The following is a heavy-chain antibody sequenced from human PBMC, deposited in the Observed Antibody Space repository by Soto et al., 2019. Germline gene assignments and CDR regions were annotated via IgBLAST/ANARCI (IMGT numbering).Heavy chain of an antibody. CDR1: GFTFSSYG. V-gene: IGHV3-30*18. CDR2: ISYDGSNK. J-gene: IGHJ6*03. D-gene: IGHD2-2*01. CDR3: AKDPDIVVVPAENYMDV. Sequence: GGSLRLSCAASGFTFSSYGMHWVRQAPGKGLEWVAVISYDGSNKYYADSVKGRFTISRDNSKNTLYLQMNSLRAEDTAVYYCAKDPDIVVVPAENYMDVWGKGTTVTVSS.